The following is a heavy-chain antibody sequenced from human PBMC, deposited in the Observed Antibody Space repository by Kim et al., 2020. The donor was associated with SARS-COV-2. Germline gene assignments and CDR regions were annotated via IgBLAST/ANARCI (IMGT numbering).Heavy chain of an antibody. CDR3: AKGRTLLWFGVDDAFDI. J-gene: IGHJ3*02. CDR2: ISGSGGST. D-gene: IGHD3-10*01. V-gene: IGHV3-23*01. CDR1: GFTFSSYA. Sequence: GGSLRLSCAASGFTFSSYAMSWVRQAPGKGLEWVSAISGSGGSTYYADSVKGRFTISRDNSKNTLYLQMNSLRAEDTAVYYCAKGRTLLWFGVDDAFDIWGQGTMVTVSS.